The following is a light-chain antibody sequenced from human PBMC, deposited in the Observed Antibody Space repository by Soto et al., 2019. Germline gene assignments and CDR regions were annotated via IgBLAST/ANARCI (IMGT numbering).Light chain of an antibody. Sequence: QSVLTQPPSASGSPGQSVTISCPGTSSDVGGYNYVSWYQQHPGKAPKLVIYEVSKRPSGVPDRFSGSKSGNTASLTVSGLQAEDEADYYCSSYAGSNNFDVFGTGTKVTVL. J-gene: IGLJ1*01. CDR3: SSYAGSNNFDV. CDR1: SSDVGGYNY. V-gene: IGLV2-8*01. CDR2: EVS.